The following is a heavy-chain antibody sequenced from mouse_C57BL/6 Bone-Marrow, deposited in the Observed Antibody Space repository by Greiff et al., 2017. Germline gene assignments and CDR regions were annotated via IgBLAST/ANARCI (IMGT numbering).Heavy chain of an antibody. V-gene: IGHV8-8*01. CDR3: ARIDPNYYGRSGFAY. Sequence: QVTLKVSGPGILQPSQTLSLTCSFSGFSLSTFGMGVGWLRQPSGKGLEWLAHIWWDDDKYYTPALKSRLTISKDTSKNQVILKIANVDTADTATYNCARIDPNYYGRSGFAYWGQGTLVTVSA. CDR1: GFSLSTFGMG. CDR2: IWWDDDK. D-gene: IGHD1-1*01. J-gene: IGHJ3*01.